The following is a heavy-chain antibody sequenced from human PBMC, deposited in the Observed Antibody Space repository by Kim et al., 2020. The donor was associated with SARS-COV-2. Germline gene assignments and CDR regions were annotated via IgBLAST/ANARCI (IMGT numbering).Heavy chain of an antibody. D-gene: IGHD5-12*01. V-gene: IGHV3-23*01. Sequence: GGSLRLSCVASGFSFGTFDMSWVRQAPGKGLKWVSVIKGRDDSTYYAKSVKGRFTVSRDSASNTLYLQMNRLRSDDTAIYYCVKGAWLDYWGPGTLVTVSS. CDR2: IKGRDDST. CDR1: GFSFGTFD. J-gene: IGHJ4*02. CDR3: VKGAWLDY.